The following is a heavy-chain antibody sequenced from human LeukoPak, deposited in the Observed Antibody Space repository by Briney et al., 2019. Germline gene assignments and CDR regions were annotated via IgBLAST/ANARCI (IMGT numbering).Heavy chain of an antibody. V-gene: IGHV3-7*03. CDR2: IKEDGTET. CDR1: GCMFSSNW. D-gene: IGHD5-24*01. J-gene: IGHJ4*02. Sequence: GGSLRLSCAASGCMFSSNWMSWVRLAPGKGLEWVADIKEDGTETYYVDSVKGRFTISRDNAKNSLYLQMNSLRVEDTAVYYCAKEGRSLQTYWGQGTLVTVSS. CDR3: AKEGRSLQTY.